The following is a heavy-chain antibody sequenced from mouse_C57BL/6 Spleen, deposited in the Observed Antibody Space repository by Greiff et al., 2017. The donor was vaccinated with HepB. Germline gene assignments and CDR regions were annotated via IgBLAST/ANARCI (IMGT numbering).Heavy chain of an antibody. CDR2: IDPSDSYT. Sequence: VQLQQSGAELVRPGPSVKVSCKASGYAFTNYLIEWVKQRPGQGLEWIGEIDPSDSYTNYNQKFKGKSTLTVDKSSSTAYMQLSSLTSEDSAVYYCARSTTVVARGSYFDYWGQGTTLTVSS. V-gene: IGHV1-69*01. D-gene: IGHD1-1*01. CDR1: GYAFTNYL. CDR3: ARSTTVVARGSYFDY. J-gene: IGHJ2*01.